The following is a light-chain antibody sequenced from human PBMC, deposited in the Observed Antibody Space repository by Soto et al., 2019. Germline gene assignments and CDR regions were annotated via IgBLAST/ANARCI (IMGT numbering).Light chain of an antibody. CDR2: SKS. CDR3: LLYFGGAQEAV. V-gene: IGLV7-43*01. J-gene: IGLJ2*01. CDR1: TGAVTSGYY. Sequence: QAVVTQEPSLTVSPGGTVTLTCASSTGAVTSGYYPNWFQQKPGQAPRALIYSKSNKHSWTPARFSGSLLGGKAALTLSGVQPEDEAEYYCLLYFGGAQEAVFGGGTKVTVL.